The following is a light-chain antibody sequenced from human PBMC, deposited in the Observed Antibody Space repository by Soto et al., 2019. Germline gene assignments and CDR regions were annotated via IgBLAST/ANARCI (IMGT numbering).Light chain of an antibody. CDR2: DAS. V-gene: IGKV3-15*01. J-gene: IGKJ4*01. CDR1: QSVSTK. CDR3: QQYNNWPRT. Sequence: EIVMTQSPATLSVSPGERATLSCRASQSVSTKLAWYQQKPGQAPRLLIDDASTRATGIPARFSGSGSGTQFTLTISSLQSGDFAVYYCQQYNNWPRTFGGGTKVEIK.